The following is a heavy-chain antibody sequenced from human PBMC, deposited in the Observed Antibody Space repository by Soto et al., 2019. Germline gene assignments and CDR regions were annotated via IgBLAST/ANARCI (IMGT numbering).Heavy chain of an antibody. J-gene: IGHJ3*02. CDR2: IIPIFGTA. V-gene: IGHV1-69*01. CDR3: ARDEQVVVAATPRLGAFDI. CDR1: GGTFSSYA. Sequence: QVQLVQSGAEVKKPGSSVKVSCKASGGTFSSYAISWVRQAPGQGLEWMGGIIPIFGTANYAQKFQGRVTITAAESTSTGHMELSSLRSEDTAVYYCARDEQVVVAATPRLGAFDIWGQGTMVTVSS. D-gene: IGHD2-15*01.